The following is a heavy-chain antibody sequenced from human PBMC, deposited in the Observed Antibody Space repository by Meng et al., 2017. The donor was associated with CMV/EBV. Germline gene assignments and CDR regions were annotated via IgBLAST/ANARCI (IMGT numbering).Heavy chain of an antibody. CDR2: MNPNSGNT. Sequence: ASVKVSCKASGYTFTSYDINWVRQATGQGLEVMGWMNPNSGNTGYAQKFQGRVTITRNTSIRTAYMELSNLRTEDTAVYYCARGLERGPYCSSTSCYENWFDPWGQGTLVTVSS. V-gene: IGHV1-8*03. J-gene: IGHJ5*02. CDR3: ARGLERGPYCSSTSCYENWFDP. D-gene: IGHD2-2*01. CDR1: GYTFTSYD.